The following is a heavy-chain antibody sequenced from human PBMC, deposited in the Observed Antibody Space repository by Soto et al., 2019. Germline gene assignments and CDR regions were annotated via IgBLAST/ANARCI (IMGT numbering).Heavy chain of an antibody. CDR3: ARDWGSSWLETWFDP. V-gene: IGHV3-23*01. J-gene: IGHJ5*02. CDR1: GFTCSSYA. CDR2: ISGSGGST. Sequence: GGPLRLSCAASGFTCSSYAMSWVRQAPGKGLEWVSAISGSGGSTYYADSVKGRFTISRDNSKNTLYLQMNSLRAEDTAVYYCARDWGSSWLETWFDPWGQGTLVPVSS. D-gene: IGHD6-13*01.